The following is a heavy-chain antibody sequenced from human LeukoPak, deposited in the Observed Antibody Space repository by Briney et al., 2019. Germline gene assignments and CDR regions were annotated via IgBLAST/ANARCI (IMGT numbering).Heavy chain of an antibody. D-gene: IGHD2-2*01. J-gene: IGHJ5*02. CDR2: ISSSSSYI. CDR1: GFTFSSYS. CDR3: AKWPNAAFNWFDP. V-gene: IGHV3-21*01. Sequence: PGGSLRLSCAASGFTFSSYSINWVRPAPGKGLEWVSSISSSSSYIYYADSVQGRFTISRDNAKNSLYLQMNSLRAEDTAVYYCAKWPNAAFNWFDPWGQGTLVTVSS.